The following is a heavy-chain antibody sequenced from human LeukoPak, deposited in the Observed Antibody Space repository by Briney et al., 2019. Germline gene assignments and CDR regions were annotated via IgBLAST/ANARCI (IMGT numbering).Heavy chain of an antibody. CDR3: ARGRRGVVVVNWFDP. CDR2: INHSGST. D-gene: IGHD3-22*01. Sequence: SETLSLTCSGYGGSFSGYYWGWIRQPPGEGLEWIGEINHSGSTNYNPSLKSRVTISVDTSKNQFSLKLRSVTAADTAVYYGARGRRGVVVVNWFDPWGQGTLVTVSS. J-gene: IGHJ5*02. CDR1: GGSFSGYY. V-gene: IGHV4-34*01.